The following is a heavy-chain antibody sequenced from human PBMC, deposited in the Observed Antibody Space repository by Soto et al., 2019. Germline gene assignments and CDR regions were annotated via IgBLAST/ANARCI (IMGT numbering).Heavy chain of an antibody. V-gene: IGHV3-48*01. D-gene: IGHD2-15*01. J-gene: IGHJ6*02. CDR1: GFTFSSYS. Sequence: LRLSCAASGFTFSSYSMNWVRQAPGKGLEWVSYISSSSSTIYYADSVKGRFTISRGNSKNTLYLQMNSLRAEDTAVYYCAKGVGVGTYYYYGMDVWGQGTTVTVSS. CDR2: ISSSSSTI. CDR3: AKGVGVGTYYYYGMDV.